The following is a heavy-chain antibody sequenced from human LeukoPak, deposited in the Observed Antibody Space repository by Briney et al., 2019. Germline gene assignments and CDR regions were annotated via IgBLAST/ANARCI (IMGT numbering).Heavy chain of an antibody. V-gene: IGHV3-74*01. CDR2: INTDGSGSGT. Sequence: PGGSLRLSCAASGFTFSSDWMHWVRQAPGKWLVWVSRINTDGSGSGTSYADSVKGRFTISRDNAKNTLYLQMNSLRVEDTAVYYCARDLRSAADYWGQGTPVTVSS. J-gene: IGHJ4*02. CDR3: ARDLRSAADY. CDR1: GFTFSSDW.